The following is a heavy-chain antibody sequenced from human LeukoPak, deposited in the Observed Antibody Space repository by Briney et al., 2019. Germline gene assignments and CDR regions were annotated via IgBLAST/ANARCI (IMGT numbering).Heavy chain of an antibody. CDR2: IYYSGST. CDR3: ARGRGARSSRWYNWFDP. V-gene: IGHV4-39*01. Sequence: PSETLSLTCTVSGGFISSNNYYWGWIRQPPGKGLEWIGGIYYSGSTYYNPSLKSRVTISVDTSKNQFSLEMSSVTAADTAVYYCARGRGARSSRWYNWFDPWGQGTLVTVSS. J-gene: IGHJ5*02. D-gene: IGHD6-13*01. CDR1: GGFISSNNYY.